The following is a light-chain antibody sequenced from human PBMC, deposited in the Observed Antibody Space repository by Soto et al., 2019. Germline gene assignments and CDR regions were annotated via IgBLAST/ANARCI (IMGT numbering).Light chain of an antibody. CDR3: QQANSFPRT. CDR1: QDISSW. J-gene: IGKJ1*01. CDR2: TAS. Sequence: DIQMTQSPSSVSASVGDRVTITCRASQDISSWLAWYQQKPGKAPKLLIYTASSFQSGVPSRFSGSGSGTDFTLTITSLQPEDFATYYCQQANSFPRTFGQGTKVEIK. V-gene: IGKV1-12*01.